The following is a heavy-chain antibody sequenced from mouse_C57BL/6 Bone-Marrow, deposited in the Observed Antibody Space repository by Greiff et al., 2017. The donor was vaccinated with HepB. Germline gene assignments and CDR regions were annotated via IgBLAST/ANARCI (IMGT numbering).Heavy chain of an antibody. Sequence: QVQLKESGPGLVQPSQSLSITCTVSGFSLTSYGVHWVRQSPGKGLEWLGVIWSGGSTDYNAAFISRLSISKDNSKSQVFFKMNSLQADDTAIYYSARKDNLPENYAMDYWGQGTSVTVSS. CDR3: ARKDNLPENYAMDY. V-gene: IGHV2-2*01. CDR2: IWSGGST. J-gene: IGHJ4*01. CDR1: GFSLTSYG. D-gene: IGHD1-3*01.